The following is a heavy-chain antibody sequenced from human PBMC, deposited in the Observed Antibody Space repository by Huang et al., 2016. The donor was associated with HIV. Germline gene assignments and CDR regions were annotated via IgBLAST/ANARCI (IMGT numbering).Heavy chain of an antibody. J-gene: IGHJ4*02. CDR1: GYSFSSYW. V-gene: IGHV5-51*01. D-gene: IGHD6-6*01. CDR3: ARRFSSSSGYFDY. Sequence: VQLVQSGAEVKKPGESLKISCKGSGYSFSSYWIAWVRQMPGKGLEWMGSIVPDDSDTTYSPSVEGQVTISADKSIGTAYLQWSSLKASDTAMYYCARRFSSSSGYFDYWGQGSLVTVSS. CDR2: IVPDDSDT.